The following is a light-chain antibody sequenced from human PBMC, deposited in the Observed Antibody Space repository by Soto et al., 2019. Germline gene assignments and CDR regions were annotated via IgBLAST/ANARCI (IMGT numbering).Light chain of an antibody. V-gene: IGKV3-11*01. CDR3: QQRNVWPPIT. CDR2: DAS. Sequence: VLTQSPATLSLSPGERATLSCRASQSIRTSLAWYQQKPGQAPPLVLFDASTRANGVPARFGGSGSGTDFTLTINSLEPEDFAVYYCQQRNVWPPITFGQGTRLEIK. J-gene: IGKJ5*01. CDR1: QSIRTS.